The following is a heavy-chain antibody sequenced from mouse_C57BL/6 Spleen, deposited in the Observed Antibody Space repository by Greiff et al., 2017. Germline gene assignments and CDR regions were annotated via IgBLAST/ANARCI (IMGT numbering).Heavy chain of an antibody. D-gene: IGHD1-1*01. V-gene: IGHV1-63*01. Sequence: QVQLKQSGAELVRPGTSVKMSCKASGYTFTNYWIGWAKQRPGHGLEWIGDIYPGGGYTNYNEKFKGKATLTADKSSSTAYMQFSSLTSEDSAIYYCAREIHYDGSSHWYFDVWGTGTTVTVSS. CDR2: IYPGGGYT. CDR3: AREIHYDGSSHWYFDV. J-gene: IGHJ1*03. CDR1: GYTFTNYW.